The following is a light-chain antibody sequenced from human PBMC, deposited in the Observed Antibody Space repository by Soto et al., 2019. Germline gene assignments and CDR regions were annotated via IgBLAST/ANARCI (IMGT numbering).Light chain of an antibody. CDR1: SSDVGGYNY. V-gene: IGLV2-14*01. Sequence: QSALTQPASVSGSPGQSITISCTGTSSDVGGYNYVSWYQQHQGKAPKLMIYEVSNRPSGVSNRFSGSKSGNTASLDISWLQAEDESDYYCSSYTSRSTLYVFGTGTKVTVL. CDR2: EVS. CDR3: SSYTSRSTLYV. J-gene: IGLJ1*01.